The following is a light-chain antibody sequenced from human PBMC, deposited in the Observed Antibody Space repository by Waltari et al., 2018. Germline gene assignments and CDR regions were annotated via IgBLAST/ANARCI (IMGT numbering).Light chain of an antibody. Sequence: DIQMTQSPSFLSASVGDRVTITCRASQRISSYLNWYQMKPGRAPELLIYAASSLQSGVPSRFSGSGSGTEFTLTISNLQPDDFATYYCQQTYSLFTFGPGTKVDFK. CDR3: QQTYSLFT. CDR2: AAS. J-gene: IGKJ3*01. CDR1: QRISSY. V-gene: IGKV1-39*01.